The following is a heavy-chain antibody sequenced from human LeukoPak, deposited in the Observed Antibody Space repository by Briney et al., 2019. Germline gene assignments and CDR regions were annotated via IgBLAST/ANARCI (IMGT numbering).Heavy chain of an antibody. CDR2: IYYSGST. CDR3: ARDDRVLPGPRTPGGWFDP. J-gene: IGHJ5*02. CDR1: GGSVRSGSYY. Sequence: SETLSLTCTVSGGSVRSGSYYWRWIRQPPGKGLEWIGYIYYSGSTNYNPSLKSRVTISVDTSKNQFSLKLSSVTAADTAVYYCARDDRVLPGPRTPGGWFDPWGQGTLVTVSS. V-gene: IGHV4-61*01. D-gene: IGHD3-3*01.